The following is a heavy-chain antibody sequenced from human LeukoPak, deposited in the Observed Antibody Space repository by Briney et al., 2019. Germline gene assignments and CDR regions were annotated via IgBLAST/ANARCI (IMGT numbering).Heavy chain of an antibody. J-gene: IGHJ4*02. CDR1: GFTFSSYG. D-gene: IGHD6-19*01. CDR3: AKQGSSGWYGDY. V-gene: IGHV3-30*18. CDR2: MSYDGRNK. Sequence: GGSLRLSCAASGFTFSSYGMHWVRQAPGKGLEWVAVMSYDGRNKYYADSVKGRITISRDNSKNTLYLQINSLRVEDTAVYYCAKQGSSGWYGDYWGQGTLVTVSS.